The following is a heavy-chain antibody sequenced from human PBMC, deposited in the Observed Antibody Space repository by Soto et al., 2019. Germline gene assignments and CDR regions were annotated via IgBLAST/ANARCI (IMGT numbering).Heavy chain of an antibody. Sequence: EVRLVESGGGSVKPEGSLRLSCAASGLRLSDGWMNWVRQTPGKGLEWVGRIKSKGDGGAVDYAAPVNGRFTISRDDSENMLYLQMNNLKADDTGIYYCTRRPKAGDVGVDPLAYWGQGALVTVSS. CDR3: TRRPKAGDVGVDPLAY. D-gene: IGHD1-26*01. V-gene: IGHV3-15*07. CDR2: IKSKGDGGAV. CDR1: GLRLSDGW. J-gene: IGHJ4*02.